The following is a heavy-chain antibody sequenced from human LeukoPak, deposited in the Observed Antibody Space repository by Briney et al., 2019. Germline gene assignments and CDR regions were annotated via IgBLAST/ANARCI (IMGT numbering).Heavy chain of an antibody. CDR1: GFTFSSYA. Sequence: GGSLRLSCAASGFTFSSYAMHWVRQAPGKGLEWVAVISYDGSNKYYADSVKGRFTISRDNSKNTLYLQMNSLRAEDTAVYYCARGANLWLTRYYYMDVWGKGTTVTVSS. CDR2: ISYDGSNK. V-gene: IGHV3-30-3*01. J-gene: IGHJ6*03. D-gene: IGHD5-18*01. CDR3: ARGANLWLTRYYYMDV.